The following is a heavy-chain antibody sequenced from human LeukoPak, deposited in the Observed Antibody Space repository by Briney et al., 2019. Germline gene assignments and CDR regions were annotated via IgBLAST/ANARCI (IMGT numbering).Heavy chain of an antibody. D-gene: IGHD1-26*01. CDR3: AKDPMTYSGSYSYFDY. Sequence: GGSLRLSGAASGFTFSSYAMSWVRQAPGKGLEWVSAISGSGGSTYYADSVKGRFTISRDNSKNTLYLQMNSLRAEDTAVYYCAKDPMTYSGSYSYFDYWGQGTLVTVSS. CDR1: GFTFSSYA. V-gene: IGHV3-23*01. J-gene: IGHJ4*02. CDR2: ISGSGGST.